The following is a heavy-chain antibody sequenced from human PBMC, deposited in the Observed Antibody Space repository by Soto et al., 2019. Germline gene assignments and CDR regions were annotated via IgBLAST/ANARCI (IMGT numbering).Heavy chain of an antibody. CDR3: AKSAMVRGGGWFDP. Sequence: EVQLLESGGGLVQPGGSLRLSCAASRFTFSTYAMSWVRQAPGKGLEWVSDISGSGGKTYYADCVKGGFTISRDNSKNTLYLQMNSLRAEDTAVYYCAKSAMVRGGGWFDPWGQGTLVTVSS. V-gene: IGHV3-23*01. CDR1: RFTFSTYA. D-gene: IGHD3-10*01. CDR2: ISGSGGKT. J-gene: IGHJ5*02.